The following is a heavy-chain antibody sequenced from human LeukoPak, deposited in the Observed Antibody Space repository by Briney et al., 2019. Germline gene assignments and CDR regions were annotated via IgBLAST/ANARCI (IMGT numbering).Heavy chain of an antibody. CDR2: ISSSGSTI. D-gene: IGHD3-16*02. CDR3: ARDLPLFSFNYESRVPLLTPPPGDY. J-gene: IGHJ4*02. CDR1: GFTFSDYY. V-gene: IGHV3-11*04. Sequence: PGGSLRLSCAASGFTFSDYYMSWIRQAPGKGLEWVSYISSSGSTIYYADSVKGRFTISRDNAKNSLYLQMNSLRAEDTAVYYCARDLPLFSFNYESRVPLLTPPPGDYWGQGTQVTVSS.